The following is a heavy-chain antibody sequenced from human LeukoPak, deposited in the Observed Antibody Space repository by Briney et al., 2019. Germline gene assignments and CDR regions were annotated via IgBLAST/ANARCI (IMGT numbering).Heavy chain of an antibody. V-gene: IGHV4-34*01. J-gene: IGHJ6*02. D-gene: IGHD4-17*01. CDR3: ARLRTTVTTLYYYGMDV. Sequence: PSETLSLTCAVYGGSFSGYYWSWIRQPPGKGLEWIGAVNHSGSTNYNPSLKSRVTISVDTSKNQFSLKLSSVTAADTAVYYCARLRTTVTTLYYYGMDVWGQGTTVTVSS. CDR2: VNHSGST. CDR1: GGSFSGYY.